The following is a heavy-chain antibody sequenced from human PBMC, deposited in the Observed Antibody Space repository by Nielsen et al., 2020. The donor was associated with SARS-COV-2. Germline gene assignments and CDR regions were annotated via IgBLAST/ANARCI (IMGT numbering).Heavy chain of an antibody. CDR3: ARALTSGYSSFYYYMDV. J-gene: IGHJ6*03. CDR1: GFTFSSYW. D-gene: IGHD3-22*01. CDR2: IKQDGSEK. Sequence: GGSLRLSCAASGFTFSSYWMNWVRQAPGKGLEWVANIKQDGSEKYYGDSVKGRFTISRDNSKNTLYLQMNRLRAEDTAVYFCARALTSGYSSFYYYMDVWGKGTTVTVSS. V-gene: IGHV3-7*03.